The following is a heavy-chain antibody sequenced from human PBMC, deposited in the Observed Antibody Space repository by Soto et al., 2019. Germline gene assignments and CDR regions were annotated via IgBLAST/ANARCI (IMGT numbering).Heavy chain of an antibody. CDR2: IHPSGQPI. CDR3: ARRASR. CDR1: GFTFSSSE. V-gene: IGHV3-48*03. J-gene: IGHJ3*01. D-gene: IGHD1-26*01. Sequence: EVQLVESGGGLVQPGGSLRLSCAVSGFTFSSSEMYWVRQAPGKGLEWISYIHPSGQPIFYADYVKGRFTISIDNANNSLFLQMNSLRAEDTAVYYCARRASRWGQGTMVTVSS.